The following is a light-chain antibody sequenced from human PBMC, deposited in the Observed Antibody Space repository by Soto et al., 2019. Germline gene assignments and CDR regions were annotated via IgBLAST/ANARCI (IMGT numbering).Light chain of an antibody. CDR2: DVS. CDR3: SSYTSSAPGVL. J-gene: IGLJ2*01. V-gene: IGLV2-14*03. Sequence: QSALTQPASVSGSPGQSITISCSGTRSDVGGSNYVSWYQQHPGEAPKLMIYDVSYRPSGVSNRFSGSKSANTASLTISGLQAEDEADYFCSSYTSSAPGVLFGGGTKLTVL. CDR1: RSDVGGSNY.